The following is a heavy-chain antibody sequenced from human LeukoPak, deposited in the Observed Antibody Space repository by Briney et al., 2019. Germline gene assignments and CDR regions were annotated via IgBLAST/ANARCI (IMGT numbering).Heavy chain of an antibody. J-gene: IGHJ3*02. D-gene: IGHD6-13*01. Sequence: PGGSLRLSCAASGFTFDDYAMHWVRQGPGKGLEWVSGISWNSGSIGYADSVKGRFTISRDNAKNSLYLQMNSLRAEDTAVYYCAGSWSPYDAFDIWGQGTMVSVSS. V-gene: IGHV3-9*01. CDR1: GFTFDDYA. CDR3: AGSWSPYDAFDI. CDR2: ISWNSGSI.